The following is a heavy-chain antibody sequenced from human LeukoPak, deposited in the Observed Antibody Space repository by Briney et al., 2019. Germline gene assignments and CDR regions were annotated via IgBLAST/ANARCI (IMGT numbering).Heavy chain of an antibody. V-gene: IGHV3-23*01. CDR1: GFTFSSYA. D-gene: IGHD3-22*01. CDR3: AKDLGITMIVVAPFDY. J-gene: IGHJ4*02. Sequence: GGSLRLSCAASGFTFSSYAMSWVRQAPGKGLEWVSAISGSGGSTYYADSVKGRFTISRDNSKNTLYLQMNSLRAEGTAVYYCAKDLGITMIVVAPFDYWGQGTLVTVSS. CDR2: ISGSGGST.